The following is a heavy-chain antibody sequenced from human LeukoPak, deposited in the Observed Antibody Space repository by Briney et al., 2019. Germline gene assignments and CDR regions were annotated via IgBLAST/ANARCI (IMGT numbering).Heavy chain of an antibody. J-gene: IGHJ4*02. V-gene: IGHV3-23*01. CDR1: GFTFSSYA. CDR2: ISGSGGST. CDR3: AKGAITMVRGVIVNDY. Sequence: GGSLRLSCAASGFTFSSYAMSWVRQAPGKRLEWVSAISGSGGSTYYADSVKGRFTISRDNSKNTLYLQMNSLRAEDTAVYYCAKGAITMVRGVIVNDYWGQGTLVTVSS. D-gene: IGHD3-10*01.